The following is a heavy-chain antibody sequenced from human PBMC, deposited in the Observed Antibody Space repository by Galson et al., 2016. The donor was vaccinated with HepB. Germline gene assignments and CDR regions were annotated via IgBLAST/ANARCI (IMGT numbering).Heavy chain of an antibody. D-gene: IGHD6-13*01. CDR1: GFTFSSYS. V-gene: IGHV3-48*02. Sequence: SLRLSCAASGFTFSSYSMNCVRQAPGKGLEWVSYISSSGSTIYYADSVKGRFTISRDIAKNSLYLQMNSLRDEDTAMYYCAKDGGQQVVRWERLKKVYYYYAMDVWGQGTTVTVPS. J-gene: IGHJ6*02. CDR3: AKDGGQQVVRWERLKKVYYYYAMDV. CDR2: ISSSGSTI.